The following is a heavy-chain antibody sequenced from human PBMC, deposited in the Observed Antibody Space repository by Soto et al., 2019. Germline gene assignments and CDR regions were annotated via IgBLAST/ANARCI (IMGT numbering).Heavy chain of an antibody. J-gene: IGHJ6*02. D-gene: IGHD3-3*01. CDR2: ISSSSSTI. CDR3: ARDQCGDFWSGYCVRENGMDV. CDR1: GFTFSSYS. V-gene: IGHV3-48*02. Sequence: GGSLRLSCAASGFTFSSYSMNWVRQAPGKGLEWVSYISSSSSTIYYADSVKGRFTISRDNAKNSRYLQMNSLRDEDTAVYYCARDQCGDFWSGYCVRENGMDVWGQGTTVTVSS.